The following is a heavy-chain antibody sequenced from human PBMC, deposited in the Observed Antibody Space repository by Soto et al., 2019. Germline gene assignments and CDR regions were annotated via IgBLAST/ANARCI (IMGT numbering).Heavy chain of an antibody. CDR1: GGSTSSDNY. V-gene: IGHV4-30-4*01. Sequence: SETLSLTCTVSGGSTSSDNYWSWIRQPPGKGLEWIGHIYYSGNTDYNPSLKSRLAISIDTSKNQFSLKLSSVTATDTAVYFCAREGGESSDGLYYFDSWGQGSLVTVSS. CDR2: IYYSGNT. D-gene: IGHD3-16*01. CDR3: AREGGESSDGLYYFDS. J-gene: IGHJ4*02.